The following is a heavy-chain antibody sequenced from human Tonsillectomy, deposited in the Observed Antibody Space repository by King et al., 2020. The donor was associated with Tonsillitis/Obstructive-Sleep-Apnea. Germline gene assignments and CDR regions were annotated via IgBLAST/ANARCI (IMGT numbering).Heavy chain of an antibody. CDR1: GFTFRDYG. CDR2: IRSKTYGGTT. Sequence: EKQLVQSGGGLVQPGRSLRLSCTISGFTFRDYGMSWVRQAPGKELEWVGFIRSKTYGGTTDYAASVKGRVTISKDDSKSIVYLQMNSLKTVATAEYYCTRVGTSVGYSYDCWGQGTMVTVSS. CDR3: TRVGTSVGYSYDC. D-gene: IGHD5/OR15-5a*01. J-gene: IGHJ3*01. V-gene: IGHV3-49*04.